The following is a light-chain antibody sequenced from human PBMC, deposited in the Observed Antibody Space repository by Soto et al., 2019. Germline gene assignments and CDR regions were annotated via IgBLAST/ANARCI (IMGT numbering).Light chain of an antibody. CDR3: QQCYSIART. CDR1: QSTSTD. Sequence: DIQMTQSPSSLSASVGDRVTITGRASQSTSTDLSWYQHKPGKAPKLLLHAASSLQSGVPSRFSGSGSGTDFTLTISSLQPEDFATYYCQQCYSIARTFGQGTKVEIK. CDR2: AAS. V-gene: IGKV1-39*01. J-gene: IGKJ1*01.